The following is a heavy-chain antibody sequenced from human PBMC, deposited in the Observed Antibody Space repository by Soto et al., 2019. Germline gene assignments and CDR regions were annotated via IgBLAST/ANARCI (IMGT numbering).Heavy chain of an antibody. V-gene: IGHV1-2*04. CDR2: INPNSGGT. CDR3: VRESAAAPYYYYGMDV. CDR1: GYTFTGYY. J-gene: IGHJ6*02. D-gene: IGHD6-13*01. Sequence: QVQLVQSGAEVKKPGASVKVSCKASGYTFTGYYMHWVRQAPGQGLEWMGWINPNSGGTNYAQKFQGWVTMTRDTSISTAYMELSRLRSDDTAVYYCVRESAAAPYYYYGMDVWGQGTTVTVSS.